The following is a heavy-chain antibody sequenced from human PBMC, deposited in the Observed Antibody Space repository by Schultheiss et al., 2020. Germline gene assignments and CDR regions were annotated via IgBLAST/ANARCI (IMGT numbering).Heavy chain of an antibody. J-gene: IGHJ4*02. V-gene: IGHV4-39*01. CDR2: IYYSGST. Sequence: LETLSLTCTVSGGSISSSSYYWGWIRQPPGKGLEWIGSIYYSGSTYYNPSLKSRVTISVDTSKNQFSLKLSSVTAADTAVYYCASSPRDIVVVPAAIVLWGQGTLVTVSS. CDR3: ASSPRDIVVVPAAIVL. CDR1: GGSISSSSYY. D-gene: IGHD2-2*02.